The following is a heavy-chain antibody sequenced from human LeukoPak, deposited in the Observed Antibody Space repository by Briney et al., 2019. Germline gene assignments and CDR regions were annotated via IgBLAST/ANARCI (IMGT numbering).Heavy chain of an antibody. CDR2: ISGSGGST. CDR3: AKFLPTHIVVANYYFDY. Sequence: PGGSLRLSCAASGFTFSSYEMNWVRQAPGKGLEWVSAISGSGGSTYYADSVKGRFTISRDNSKNTLYLQMNSLRAEDTAVYYCAKFLPTHIVVANYYFDYWGQGTLVTVSS. J-gene: IGHJ4*02. CDR1: GFTFSSYE. D-gene: IGHD2-21*01. V-gene: IGHV3-23*01.